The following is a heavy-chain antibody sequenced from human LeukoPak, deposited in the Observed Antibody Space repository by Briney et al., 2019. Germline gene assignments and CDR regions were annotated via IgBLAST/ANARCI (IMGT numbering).Heavy chain of an antibody. CDR2: IHYSGST. CDR1: GGSISSYY. Sequence: SESLSLTCTVSGGSISSYYWSWIRQPPGKGLEWIGYIHYSGSTNYNPSLKSRVTISVDTSKNQFSLKLSPVTAADTAVYYCARRAQGYYDSSGYLNWFDPWGQGTLVTVSS. D-gene: IGHD3-22*01. V-gene: IGHV4-59*08. CDR3: ARRAQGYYDSSGYLNWFDP. J-gene: IGHJ5*02.